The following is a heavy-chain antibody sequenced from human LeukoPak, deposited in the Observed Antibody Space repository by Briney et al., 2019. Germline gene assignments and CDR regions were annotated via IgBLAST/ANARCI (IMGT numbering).Heavy chain of an antibody. D-gene: IGHD6-19*01. Sequence: GSSVKVSCKASGGTFSSYAISWVRQAPGQGLEWMGGIIPIFGTANYAQKFQGRVTITTDESTSTAYMELSSLRSEDTAVYYCARGLAGTPNNWFDPWGQGTLVTVSS. CDR3: ARGLAGTPNNWFDP. CDR2: IIPIFGTA. V-gene: IGHV1-69*05. CDR1: GGTFSSYA. J-gene: IGHJ5*02.